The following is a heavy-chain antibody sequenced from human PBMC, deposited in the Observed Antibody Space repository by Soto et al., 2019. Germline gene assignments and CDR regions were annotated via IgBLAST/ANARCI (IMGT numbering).Heavy chain of an antibody. D-gene: IGHD5-18*01. CDR3: AKGSFWDSSAMVDY. J-gene: IGHJ4*02. CDR2: ISGDGGST. Sequence: GGSLRLSCAASGFTFDDYAMHWVRQAPGKGLEWVSLISGDGGSTYYADSVKGRFTISRDNSKNSLYLQMNSLRTEDTALYDCAKGSFWDSSAMVDYWGQGTLVTVSS. CDR1: GFTFDDYA. V-gene: IGHV3-43*02.